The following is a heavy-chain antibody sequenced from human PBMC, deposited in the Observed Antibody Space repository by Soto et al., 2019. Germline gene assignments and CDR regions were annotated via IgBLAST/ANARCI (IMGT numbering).Heavy chain of an antibody. J-gene: IGHJ4*02. V-gene: IGHV3-30*18. Sequence: GGSLRLSCAASGFTFSSYGMHWVRQAPGKGLEWVAVISYDGSNKYYADSVKGRFTISRDNSKNTLYLQMNSLRAEDTAVYYCAKDSETYYDYVWAPSDFDYWGQGTLVTVSS. CDR2: ISYDGSNK. CDR1: GFTFSSYG. CDR3: AKDSETYYDYVWAPSDFDY. D-gene: IGHD3-16*01.